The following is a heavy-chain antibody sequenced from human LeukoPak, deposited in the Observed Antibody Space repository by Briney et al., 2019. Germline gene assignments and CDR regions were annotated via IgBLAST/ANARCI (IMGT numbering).Heavy chain of an antibody. V-gene: IGHV3-66*01. J-gene: IGHJ4*02. CDR3: ARDKWRGPIDY. Sequence: PGGSLRLSCAASGLTVSSNYMSWVRQAPGKGLEWVSVIYSGGSTYYADSVKGRFTISRDNSKNTLYLQMNSLRAEDTAVYYCARDKWRGPIDYWGQGTLVTVSS. CDR1: GLTVSSNY. CDR2: IYSGGST. D-gene: IGHD1-26*01.